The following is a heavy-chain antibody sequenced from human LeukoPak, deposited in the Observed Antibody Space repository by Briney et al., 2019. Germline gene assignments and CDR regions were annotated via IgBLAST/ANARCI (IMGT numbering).Heavy chain of an antibody. CDR2: IYTTGST. V-gene: IGHV4-4*07. D-gene: IGHD2-15*01. J-gene: IGHJ4*02. CDR3: ARADCSGGYCHFFDY. Sequence: SETLSLTCTVSGDSMSTYYWNWIRQSAGKGLEWIGRIYTTGSTTYNPSLKNRVTLSVDTSKNHFSLRLSSVTAADTAVYYCARADCSGGYCHFFDYWGQGTLVTVSS. CDR1: GDSMSTYY.